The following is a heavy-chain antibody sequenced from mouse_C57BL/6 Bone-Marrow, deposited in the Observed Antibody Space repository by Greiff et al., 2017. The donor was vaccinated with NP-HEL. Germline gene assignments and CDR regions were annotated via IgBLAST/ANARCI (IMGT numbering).Heavy chain of an antibody. V-gene: IGHV5-6*01. D-gene: IGHD1-1*01. CDR2: ISSGGSYT. CDR3: ARLDYYGSSYVDWYVDV. CDR1: GFTFSSYG. Sequence: VQLKESGGDLVKPGGSLKLSCAASGFTFSSYGLSWVRQTPDKRLEWVATISSGGSYTYYPASVKGRFTISRDNAKNTLYLQMSSLKSEDTAMYYCARLDYYGSSYVDWYVDVWGTGTTVTVSS. J-gene: IGHJ1*03.